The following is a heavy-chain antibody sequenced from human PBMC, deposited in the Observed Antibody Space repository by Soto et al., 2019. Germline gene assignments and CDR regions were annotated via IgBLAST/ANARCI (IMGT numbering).Heavy chain of an antibody. CDR3: ARPFRKETVMAVYDY. CDR1: GASITSSNW. D-gene: IGHD5-18*01. Sequence: SETLALTCAVSGASITSSNWWSWVRQPPGKGLEWIGEMYASGSTSYNPSLKSRVTISVDRSKNQFSLKLSSVTAADTAIYYYARPFRKETVMAVYDYWGQGALVT. CDR2: MYASGST. J-gene: IGHJ4*02. V-gene: IGHV4-4*02.